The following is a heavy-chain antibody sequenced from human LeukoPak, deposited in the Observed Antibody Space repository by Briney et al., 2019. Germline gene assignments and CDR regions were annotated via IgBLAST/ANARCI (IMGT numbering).Heavy chain of an antibody. V-gene: IGHV4-39*02. CDR2: NYYSGST. J-gene: IGHJ4*02. Sequence: PSETLSLTCTVSGGSISNSNYFCGWVRQPPGKGLEWIGRNYYSGSTSDNPSLSRRVTISIETSMNHFSLNLSSVTPAGMFLYDRATEDVVIPTAAQRPLDYWGQGTLVTVSS. D-gene: IGHD2-2*01. CDR3: ATEDVVIPTAAQRPLDY. CDR1: GGSISNSNYF.